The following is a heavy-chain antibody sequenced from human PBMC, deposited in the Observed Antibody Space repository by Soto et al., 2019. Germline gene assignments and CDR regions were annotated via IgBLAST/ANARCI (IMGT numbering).Heavy chain of an antibody. CDR1: GFTFSSYG. Sequence: QVQLVESGGAVVQPGRSLRLSCAASGFTFSSYGMHWVRQAPGKGLEWVAVISYDGSNKYYADSVKGRFTISRDNSKNTLYLQMNSLGAEDTAVYYCAKDLGVVTPRYYFDYWGQGTLVTVSS. CDR3: AKDLGVVTPRYYFDY. D-gene: IGHD2-15*01. V-gene: IGHV3-30*18. J-gene: IGHJ4*02. CDR2: ISYDGSNK.